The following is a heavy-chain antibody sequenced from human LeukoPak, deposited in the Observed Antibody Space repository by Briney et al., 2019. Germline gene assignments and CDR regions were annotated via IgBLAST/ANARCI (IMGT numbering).Heavy chain of an antibody. CDR2: IWYDGSNK. D-gene: IGHD3-10*01. CDR3: ARDLLVRGVIGGY. V-gene: IGHV3-33*01. J-gene: IGHJ4*02. Sequence: GGSLRLSCAASGFTFSSYGMHWVRQAPGKGLEWVAVIWYDGSNKNYADSVKGRFTISRDNSKNTLYLQMNSLRAEDTAVYYCARDLLVRGVIGGYWGQGTLVTVSS. CDR1: GFTFSSYG.